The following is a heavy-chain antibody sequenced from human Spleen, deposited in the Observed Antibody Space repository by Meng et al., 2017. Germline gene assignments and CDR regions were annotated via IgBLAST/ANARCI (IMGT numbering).Heavy chain of an antibody. V-gene: IGHV5-51*01. CDR3: ARLTGYSYYFDY. CDR2: INVGDSDI. J-gene: IGHJ4*02. D-gene: IGHD3-9*01. CDR1: GYSFTNYW. Sequence: GESLKISCQGSGYSFTNYWIGWVRQMPGKGLEWMGLINVGDSDIRYSPSFQGQVTISADKSISIAYLQWSSLKASDTAMYYCARLTGYSYYFDYWGQGTLVTVSS.